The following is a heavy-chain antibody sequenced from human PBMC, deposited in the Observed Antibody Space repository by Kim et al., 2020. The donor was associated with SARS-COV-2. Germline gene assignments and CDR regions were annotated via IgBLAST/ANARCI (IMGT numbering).Heavy chain of an antibody. J-gene: IGHJ4*02. Sequence: STNYNPSLKSRVTISVDTSKHQFSLKLSSVTAADTAVYDCARLRGMRDYWGQGTLVTVSS. D-gene: IGHD3-10*01. CDR3: ARLRGMRDY. V-gene: IGHV4-34*01. CDR2: ST.